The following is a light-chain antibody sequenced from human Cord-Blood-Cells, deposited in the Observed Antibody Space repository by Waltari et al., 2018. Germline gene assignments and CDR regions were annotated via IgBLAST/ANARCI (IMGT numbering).Light chain of an antibody. CDR1: SGSIASNY. V-gene: IGLV6-57*03. CDR2: EAN. CDR3: QSYDSSNSWV. Sequence: NFMLTQPHSVSESPGKTVTISCTRSSGSIASNYAQWYQQRPGSAPTTVIYEANQRPSGVPDRFSGSIDSSSNSASLTISGLKTEDEADYYCQSYDSSNSWVFGGGTKLTVL. J-gene: IGLJ3*02.